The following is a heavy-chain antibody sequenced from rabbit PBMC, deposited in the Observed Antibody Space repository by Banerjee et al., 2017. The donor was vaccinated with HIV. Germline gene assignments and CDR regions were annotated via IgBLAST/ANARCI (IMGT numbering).Heavy chain of an antibody. CDR1: GLDFSRSYW. V-gene: IGHV1S40*01. CDR3: ARGYYTYGGTGYDYAMDGMDL. Sequence: QSLEESGGDLVKPGASLTLTCKASGLDFSRSYWISWVRQAPGKGLEWIGTIDTGSGGSTWHASWVNGRFTISKTSSTTVTLQMTSLTAADTATYFCARGYYTYGGTGYDYAMDGMDLWGPGTLVTVS. J-gene: IGHJ6*01. D-gene: IGHD6-1*01. CDR2: IDTGSGGST.